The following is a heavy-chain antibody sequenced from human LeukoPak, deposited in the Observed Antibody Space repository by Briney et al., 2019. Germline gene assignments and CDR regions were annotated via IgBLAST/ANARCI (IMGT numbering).Heavy chain of an antibody. CDR2: ISSRGSFI. D-gene: IGHD1-1*01. CDR1: GFTFSSYG. V-gene: IGHV3-21*01. Sequence: GGSLRLSCEVSGFTFSSYGINWVRQAPGKGLEWVSFISSRGSFIYYADSVKGRFTISRDNAKNSLSLEMNSLRAEDTAVYYCARGVPTGTDYFDYWGQGTLVTVSS. J-gene: IGHJ4*02. CDR3: ARGVPTGTDYFDY.